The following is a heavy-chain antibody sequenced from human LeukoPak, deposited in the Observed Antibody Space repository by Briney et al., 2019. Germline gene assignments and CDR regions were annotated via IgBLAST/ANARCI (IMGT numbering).Heavy chain of an antibody. CDR3: ARDPTSAPGLFDY. Sequence: SETLSLTCTVSDGSFTSYYWSWFRQSPEKGLEWIGNIFYSGNTNYNPSLRSRVTMSVDTSKNQFSLKLSSVTAADTAVYYCARDPTSAPGLFDYWGQGTLVTVSS. CDR2: IFYSGNT. V-gene: IGHV4-59*12. CDR1: DGSFTSYY. J-gene: IGHJ4*02. D-gene: IGHD2-2*01.